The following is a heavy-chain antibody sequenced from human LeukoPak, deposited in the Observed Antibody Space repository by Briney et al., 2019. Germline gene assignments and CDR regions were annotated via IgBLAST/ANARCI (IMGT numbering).Heavy chain of an antibody. D-gene: IGHD3-10*01. V-gene: IGHV3-64*01. J-gene: IGHJ4*02. CDR1: GFTFSSYA. Sequence: PGGSLRLSCAASGFTFSSYAMHWVRQAPGKGLEYVSAISSNGGSTYYANSVKGRFTISRDNSKNTLYLQMNSLRAEDTAVYYCAKEAYVLLWFGELLPQYYFDYWGQGTLVTVSS. CDR3: AKEAYVLLWFGELLPQYYFDY. CDR2: ISSNGGST.